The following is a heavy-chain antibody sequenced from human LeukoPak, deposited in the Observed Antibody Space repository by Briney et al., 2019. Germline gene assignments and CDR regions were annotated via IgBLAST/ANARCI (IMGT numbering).Heavy chain of an antibody. Sequence: SETLSLTCTVSGGSIRSYYWSWIRQPPGKGLEWIGYIYYSGSTNYNPSLKSRVTISVDTSKNQFSLKLSSVTAADTAVYYCARRGSYRYRNAFDIWGQGTMVTVSS. D-gene: IGHD3-16*02. CDR3: ARRGSYRYRNAFDI. V-gene: IGHV4-59*08. J-gene: IGHJ3*02. CDR1: GGSIRSYY. CDR2: IYYSGST.